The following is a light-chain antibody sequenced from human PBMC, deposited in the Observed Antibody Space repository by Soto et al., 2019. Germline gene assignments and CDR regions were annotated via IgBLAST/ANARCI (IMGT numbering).Light chain of an antibody. CDR1: SRGIGGYDF. CDR3: SSYSDTNIRV. V-gene: IGLV2-8*01. J-gene: IGLJ1*01. Sequence: QSALTQPPSASGSPGQAVTISCTGTSRGIGGYDFVSWYQVRPGEAPQLIIYNVNGRPSGVPRRFSGSKSGNTASLTVSGLQAVDEADYYCSSYSDTNIRVFGTGTKVTVL. CDR2: NVN.